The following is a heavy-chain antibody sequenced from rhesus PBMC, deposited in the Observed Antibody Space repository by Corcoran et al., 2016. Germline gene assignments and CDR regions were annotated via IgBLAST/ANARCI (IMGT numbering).Heavy chain of an antibody. J-gene: IGHJ4*01. CDR2: ISGSGGST. CDR3: ARLGGSWNNVLSCDY. V-gene: IGHV4-173*01. D-gene: IGHD1-20*01. Sequence: QLQLQESGPGLVKPSETLSLTCAVSGGSISSNYWSWIRQPPGKGLEWIGRISGSGGSTDYNPSLKSRVTMSTDTSKNQFSLKLSSVTAADTAVYYCARLGGSWNNVLSCDYWGQGVLVTVSS. CDR1: GGSISSNY.